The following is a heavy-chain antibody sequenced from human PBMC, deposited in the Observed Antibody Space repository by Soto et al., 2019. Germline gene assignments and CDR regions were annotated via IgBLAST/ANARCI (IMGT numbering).Heavy chain of an antibody. J-gene: IGHJ6*02. D-gene: IGHD1-26*01. CDR1: VGSVSSCSYY. CDR3: ARDRPRGSYYLGYYYGMDV. V-gene: IGHV4-61*01. Sequence: PSEALSLTCTVSVGSVSSCSYYWSWIRQPPGKGLEWIGYIYYSGSTNYNPSLKSRVTISVDTSKNQFSLKLSSVTAADAAVYYCARDRPRGSYYLGYYYGMDVWGQGTTVTVSS. CDR2: IYYSGST.